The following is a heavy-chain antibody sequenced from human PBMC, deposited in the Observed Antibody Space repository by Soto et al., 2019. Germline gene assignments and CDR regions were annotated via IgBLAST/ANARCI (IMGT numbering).Heavy chain of an antibody. J-gene: IGHJ4*02. V-gene: IGHV3-30*18. D-gene: IGHD2-8*01. CDR1: GFTFSSYG. CDR2: ISYDGSNK. CDR3: AKDLPPNHGYCTNGVCSTGLAY. Sequence: PGGSLRLSCAASGFTFSSYGMHWVRQAPGKGLEWVAVISYDGSNKYYADSVKGRFTISRDNSKNTLYLQMNSLRAEDTAVYYCAKDLPPNHGYCTNGVCSTGLAYWGQGTLVTVSS.